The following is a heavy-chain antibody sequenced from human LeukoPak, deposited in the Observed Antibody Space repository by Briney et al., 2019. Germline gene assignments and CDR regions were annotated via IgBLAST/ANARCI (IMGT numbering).Heavy chain of an antibody. CDR3: ARDPGSINGMDV. CDR1: GFDISYNY. J-gene: IGHJ6*02. Sequence: GGSLRLSCVASGFDISYNYMSWVRQAPGKGLEWVSVIYTGGTTYYADSVKGRFTISRDTSENTLYLQMNSLRAEDTALYYCARDPGSINGMDVWGQGTTVTVSS. D-gene: IGHD2/OR15-2a*01. V-gene: IGHV3-66*01. CDR2: IYTGGTT.